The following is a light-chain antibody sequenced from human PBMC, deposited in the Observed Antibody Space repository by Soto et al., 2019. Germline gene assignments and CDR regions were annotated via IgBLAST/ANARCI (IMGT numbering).Light chain of an antibody. J-gene: IGLJ1*01. V-gene: IGLV2-14*01. CDR1: SSDVGGYNY. CDR2: EFS. Sequence: QSALTQPASVSGSPGQSITISCTGTSSDVGGYNYVSWYQQHPGKAPKLIIYEFSNRPSGVSNRFSGSKSGDTASLTISGLHAEDEADYYCSSYTSSSTLYVFGTGTKVTVL. CDR3: SSYTSSSTLYV.